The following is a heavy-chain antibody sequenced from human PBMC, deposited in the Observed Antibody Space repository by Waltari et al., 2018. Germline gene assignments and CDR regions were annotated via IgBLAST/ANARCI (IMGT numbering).Heavy chain of an antibody. D-gene: IGHD2-2*01. J-gene: IGHJ4*02. CDR1: GFSIHSYA. CDR3: AKEGVGYCTRTSCCIGFDL. CDR2: ISERGDST. V-gene: IGHV3-23*01. Sequence: EVQLLESGGGLSQPGGSLILSCAVYGFSIHSYAMRLARQAPGKGLEWVSSISERGDSTYYADSVKGRVTTSRDNSKNTVYLQMSNVRSEDTAVYYCAKEGVGYCTRTSCCIGFDLWGQGTLVTVSS.